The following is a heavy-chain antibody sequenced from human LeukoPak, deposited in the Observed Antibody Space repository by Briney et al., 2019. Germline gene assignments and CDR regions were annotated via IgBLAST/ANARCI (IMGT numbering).Heavy chain of an antibody. J-gene: IGHJ2*01. CDR3: AREKRTYWYFDL. V-gene: IGHV3-33*08. CDR1: GFTFSSYA. D-gene: IGHD3/OR15-3a*01. CDR2: IWYDGSNK. Sequence: GGSLRLSCAASGFTFSSYAMSWVRQAPGKGLEWVAVIWYDGSNKYYADSVKGRFTISRDNSKNTLYPQMNSLRAEDTAVYYCAREKRTYWYFDLWGRGTLVTVSS.